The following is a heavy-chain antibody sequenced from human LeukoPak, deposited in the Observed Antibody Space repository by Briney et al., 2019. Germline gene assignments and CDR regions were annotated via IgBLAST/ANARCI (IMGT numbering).Heavy chain of an antibody. CDR1: GFTFSSYW. D-gene: IGHD5/OR15-5a*01. V-gene: IGHV3-74*01. CDR2: INSAGTKI. Sequence: GGSLRLSCAASGFTFSSYWMHWVRQAPGKRLVWVSRINSAGTKINYADSVKGRFTISRDNAKNTLYLQMNGLRVEDMAVYYCARGGPGEGIYDPHWFDPWGQGTLVTVSS. CDR3: ARGGPGEGIYDPHWFDP. J-gene: IGHJ5*02.